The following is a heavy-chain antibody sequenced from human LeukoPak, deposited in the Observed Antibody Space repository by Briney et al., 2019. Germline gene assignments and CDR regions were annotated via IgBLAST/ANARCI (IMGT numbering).Heavy chain of an antibody. CDR2: ISAYNGNT. CDR1: GYTFTSYG. V-gene: IGHV1-18*01. J-gene: IGHJ5*02. D-gene: IGHD2-2*01. CDR3: ARQVVPAAIRFDP. Sequence: ASVKVSCKASGYTFTSYGISWVRQAPGQGLEWMGWISAYNGNTNYAQKLQGRVTMTTDTSISTAYMELSRLRSDDTAVYYCARQVVPAAIRFDPWGQGTLVTVSS.